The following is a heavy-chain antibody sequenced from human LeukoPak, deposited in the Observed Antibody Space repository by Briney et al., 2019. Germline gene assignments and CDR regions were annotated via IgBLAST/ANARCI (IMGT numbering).Heavy chain of an antibody. CDR1: GFIFRNAW. Sequence: GGSLRLSCETSGFIFRNAWMSWVRQAPGRGLEWIGRIRTNAEGERKDYAATVRGRFTTSRDDSRNTLFLHMNGLKTEDTGLYYCFAPRHLNYWGQGALVTVSS. D-gene: IGHD1-1*01. V-gene: IGHV3-15*01. CDR3: FAPRHLNY. CDR2: IRTNAEGERK. J-gene: IGHJ4*02.